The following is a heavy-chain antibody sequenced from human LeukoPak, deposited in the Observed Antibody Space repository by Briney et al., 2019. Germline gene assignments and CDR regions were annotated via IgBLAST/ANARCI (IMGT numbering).Heavy chain of an antibody. CDR1: GFTFSNYA. CDR2: ISGSGGTT. Sequence: GGSLRLSCAASGFTFSNYAMSWVRQAPGKGLEWVSAISGSGGTTYYADSVKGRFTISRDNSKNTLYLQMNSLRAEDTAVYYCAKGSAVAGYYFDYWGQGTPVTVSS. CDR3: AKGSAVAGYYFDY. D-gene: IGHD6-19*01. J-gene: IGHJ4*02. V-gene: IGHV3-23*01.